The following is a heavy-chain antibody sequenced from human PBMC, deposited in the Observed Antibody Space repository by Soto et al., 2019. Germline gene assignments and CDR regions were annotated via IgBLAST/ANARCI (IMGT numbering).Heavy chain of an antibody. CDR3: ARDNSGSLDY. V-gene: IGHV4-31*03. J-gene: IGHJ4*02. CDR1: GGSISSGGYF. CDR2: IYYSGST. Sequence: SETLSLTCTVSGGSISSGGYFWSWIRQHPGKGLEWIGYIYYSGSTYYNPSLKSRVTISVDTSKNQFSLKLSSVTAADTAVYYCARDNSGSLDYWGQGTLVTVSS. D-gene: IGHD1-26*01.